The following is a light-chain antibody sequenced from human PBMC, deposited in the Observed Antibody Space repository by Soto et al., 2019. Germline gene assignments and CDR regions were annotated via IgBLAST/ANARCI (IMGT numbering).Light chain of an antibody. CDR1: QGISSA. V-gene: IGKV1-13*02. J-gene: IGKJ3*01. CDR2: DAS. CDR3: QQFNSNPHSFT. Sequence: AIQLTQSPSSLSASVGDRVTITCRASQGISSALAWYQQKPGKAPKLLIYDASSLESGVPSRFSGSGSGTDFPLPIRSLQLKVFAPYHCQQFNSNPHSFTFAPGTKGDIK.